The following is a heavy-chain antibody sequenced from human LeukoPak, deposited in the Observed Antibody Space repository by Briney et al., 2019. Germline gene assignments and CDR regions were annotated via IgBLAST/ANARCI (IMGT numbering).Heavy chain of an antibody. V-gene: IGHV3-30*18. CDR3: AKDKVGTYCGGDCSLGRLDY. Sequence: GGSLRLSCAASGFTFSSYGMHWVRQAPGKGLELVAVISYEGSNKYYADSVKGRLTIARDNSKNTLYLQMNSLRAEDTAVYYCAKDKVGTYCGGDCSLGRLDYWGQGTLVTVSS. CDR1: GFTFSSYG. J-gene: IGHJ4*02. CDR2: ISYEGSNK. D-gene: IGHD2-21*02.